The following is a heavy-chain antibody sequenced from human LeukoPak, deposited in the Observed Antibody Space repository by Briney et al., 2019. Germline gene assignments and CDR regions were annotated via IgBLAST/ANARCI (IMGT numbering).Heavy chain of an antibody. J-gene: IGHJ5*02. V-gene: IGHV4-31*03. Sequence: SETLSLTCTVTGGSISSGGYYWSWLSQHPGKGLEWIGYIYYSGSTYYNPSLKSRVTISVDTSKNQFSLKLSSVTSADTAVYYCARDPGGITGSSKWFDPWGQGTLVTVSS. CDR2: IYYSGST. CDR3: ARDPGGITGSSKWFDP. D-gene: IGHD1-20*01. CDR1: GGSISSGGYY.